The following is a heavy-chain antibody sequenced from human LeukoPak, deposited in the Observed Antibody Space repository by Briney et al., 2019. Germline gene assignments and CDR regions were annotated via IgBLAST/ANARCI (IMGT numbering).Heavy chain of an antibody. CDR3: ARRSAGRFDY. V-gene: IGHV4-38-2*01. CDR1: GYSISSGYY. J-gene: IGHJ4*02. CDR2: IYHSGST. Sequence: SETLSPTCAVSGYSISSGYYWGRIRQPPGKGLEWIGSIYHSGSTYYNPSLKSRVTISVDTSKNQFSLKLSSVTAADTAVYYCARRSAGRFDYWGQGTMVTVSS.